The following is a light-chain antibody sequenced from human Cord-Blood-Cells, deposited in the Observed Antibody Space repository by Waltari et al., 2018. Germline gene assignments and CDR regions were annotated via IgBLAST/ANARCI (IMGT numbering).Light chain of an antibody. Sequence: DIQMIQSPSTLSASVGDRVTITCRASHSISSWLAWYQQKPGKAPKLLIYDASSLESGVPSRFSGSGSGTEFTLTISSLQPDDFATYYCQQYNSYGTFGQGTKVEIK. CDR1: HSISSW. J-gene: IGKJ1*01. CDR3: QQYNSYGT. CDR2: DAS. V-gene: IGKV1-5*01.